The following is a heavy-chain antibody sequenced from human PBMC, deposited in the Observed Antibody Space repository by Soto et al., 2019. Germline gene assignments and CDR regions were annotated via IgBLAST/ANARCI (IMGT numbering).Heavy chain of an antibody. Sequence: SETLSLTSTVSGGSISSYYWSWIRQPPGKGLEWSGYIYYSGSTNYDPSLKSRVTISVDTSKNQFSLKLSSVTAADTALYYCASLQTVGYFDYWGQGTLVTVSS. CDR2: IYYSGST. CDR3: ASLQTVGYFDY. V-gene: IGHV4-59*08. CDR1: GGSISSYY. J-gene: IGHJ4*02. D-gene: IGHD1-1*01.